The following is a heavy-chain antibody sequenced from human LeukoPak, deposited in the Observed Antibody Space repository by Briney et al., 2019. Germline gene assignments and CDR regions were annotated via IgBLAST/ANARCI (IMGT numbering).Heavy chain of an antibody. CDR3: ARAKTGIAVAGTGIDY. CDR1: GYTFTGYY. J-gene: IGHJ4*02. V-gene: IGHV1-18*04. D-gene: IGHD6-19*01. Sequence: ASVKVSCKASGYTFTGYYMHWVRQAPGQGLEWMGWISAYNGNTNYAQKLQGRVTMTTDTSTSSAYMELRSLRSDDTAVYYCARAKTGIAVAGTGIDYWGQGTLVTVSS. CDR2: ISAYNGNT.